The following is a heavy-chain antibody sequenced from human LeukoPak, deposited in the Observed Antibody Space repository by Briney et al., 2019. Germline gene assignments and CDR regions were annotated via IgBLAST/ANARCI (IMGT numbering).Heavy chain of an antibody. D-gene: IGHD3-22*01. Sequence: SETLSLTCAVYGGSFSGYYWSWIRQPPGKGLEWIGEINHSGSTNYNPSLKSRVTISVDKSKNQFSLKLSSVTAADTAVYYCARGAYDSSGYSFDYWGQGTLVTVSS. J-gene: IGHJ4*02. V-gene: IGHV4-34*01. CDR3: ARGAYDSSGYSFDY. CDR1: GGSFSGYY. CDR2: INHSGST.